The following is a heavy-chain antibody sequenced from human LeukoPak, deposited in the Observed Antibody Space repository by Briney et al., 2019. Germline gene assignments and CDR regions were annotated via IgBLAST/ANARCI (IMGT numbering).Heavy chain of an antibody. V-gene: IGHV1-8*02. D-gene: IGHD3-3*02. CDR3: ARGPFYHFAHFDY. CDR2: MNPNSGNT. Sequence: ASVKVSCKASGGTFSSYAISWVRQAPGQGLEWMGWMNPNSGNTGYAQKFQGRVTMTRNTSISTAYMELSSLRSEDTAVYYCARGPFYHFAHFDYWGQGTLVTVSS. CDR1: GGTFSSYA. J-gene: IGHJ4*02.